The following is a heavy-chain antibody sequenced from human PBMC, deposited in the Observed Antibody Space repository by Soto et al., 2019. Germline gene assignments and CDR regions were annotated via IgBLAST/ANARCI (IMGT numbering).Heavy chain of an antibody. J-gene: IGHJ6*02. D-gene: IGHD6-13*01. Sequence: QVQLVQSGAEVKKPGSSVRVSCKASGGTFSSSAISGVRQAPGQGLEWMGGIIPIFGTENYAQKFQGRVTSTADESTSTAYMELSSLRSEDTAVYYCARDRIAGSKYYYGMDVWGQGTTVTVSS. CDR2: IIPIFGTE. V-gene: IGHV1-69*01. CDR1: GGTFSSSA. CDR3: ARDRIAGSKYYYGMDV.